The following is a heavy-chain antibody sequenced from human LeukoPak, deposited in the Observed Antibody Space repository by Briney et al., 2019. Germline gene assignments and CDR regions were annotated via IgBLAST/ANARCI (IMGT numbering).Heavy chain of an antibody. CDR2: IYTSGST. D-gene: IGHD4/OR15-4a*01. CDR3: ARRSANLHYYYYMDV. V-gene: IGHV4-61*02. J-gene: IGHJ6*03. Sequence: PSETLSLTCTVSGGSISSGRYYWSWIRQPAGKGLEWIGRIYTSGSTNYNPSLKSRVTISVDTSKNQFSLKLSSVTAADTAVYYCARRSANLHYYYYMDVWGKGTTVTVSS. CDR1: GGSISSGRYY.